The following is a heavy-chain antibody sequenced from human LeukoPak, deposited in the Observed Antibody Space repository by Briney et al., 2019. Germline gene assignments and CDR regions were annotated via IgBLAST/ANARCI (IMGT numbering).Heavy chain of an antibody. J-gene: IGHJ3*02. D-gene: IGHD6-13*01. CDR1: GYTFTSYD. CDR2: MNPISGYT. CDR3: ARGNRLYTSSWYSFAFDI. V-gene: IGHV1-8*01. Sequence: ASVKVSCKASGYTFTSYDINWVRQATGQGLEWMGWMNPISGYTGNAEKFQGRVTMTRNTSISTAYMELSSLRSEDTAVYYCARGNRLYTSSWYSFAFDIWGQGTMVTVSS.